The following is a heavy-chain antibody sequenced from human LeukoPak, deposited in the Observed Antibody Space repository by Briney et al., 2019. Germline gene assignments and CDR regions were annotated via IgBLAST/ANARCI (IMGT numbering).Heavy chain of an antibody. Sequence: GGSLRLSCAASGFTFSSYSMNWVRQAPGKGLEWVSAISGSGGSTYYADSVKGRFTISRDNSKNTLYLQMNSLRAEDTAVYYCAKSPSVRGTAYYWGQGTLVTVSS. CDR3: AKSPSVRGTAYY. V-gene: IGHV3-23*01. CDR1: GFTFSSYS. J-gene: IGHJ4*02. CDR2: ISGSGGST. D-gene: IGHD3-10*01.